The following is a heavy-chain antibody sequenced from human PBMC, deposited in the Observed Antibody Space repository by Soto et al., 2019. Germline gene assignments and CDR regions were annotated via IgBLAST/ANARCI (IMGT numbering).Heavy chain of an antibody. J-gene: IGHJ2*01. Sequence: SETLSLTCTVSGGSIRSTTYYWGWIRQPPGKGLEWIGSIYYSGSTYYNPSLKGRVTISVDMSKNQFSLKLSSVSAADTAVYYCATHNWNLDPWGRGTLVTVSS. V-gene: IGHV4-39*01. CDR2: IYYSGST. CDR3: ATHNWNLDP. CDR1: GGSIRSTTYY.